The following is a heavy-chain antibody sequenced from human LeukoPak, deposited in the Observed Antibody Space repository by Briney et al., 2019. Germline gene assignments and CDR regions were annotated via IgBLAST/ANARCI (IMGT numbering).Heavy chain of an antibody. Sequence: ASVKVSCKAPGYTFTSYGISWVRQAPGQGLEWMGWISAYNGNTNYAQKLQGRVTMTTDTSTSTAYMELRSLRSDDTAVYYCARVVFGIAAAGTDYDYWGQGTLVTVSS. CDR1: GYTFTSYG. V-gene: IGHV1-18*01. D-gene: IGHD6-13*01. CDR3: ARVVFGIAAAGTDYDY. CDR2: ISAYNGNT. J-gene: IGHJ4*02.